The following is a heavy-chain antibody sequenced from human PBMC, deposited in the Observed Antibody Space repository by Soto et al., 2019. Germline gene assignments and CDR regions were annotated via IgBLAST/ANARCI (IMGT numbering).Heavy chain of an antibody. CDR2: ISYDGSTK. V-gene: IGHV3-30*18. D-gene: IGHD7-27*01. Sequence: QVQLVESGGGVVQPGRSLRLSCAASGFTFSSYGMHWIRQAPGKGLESVAVISYDGSTKYYADSVKGRFTISRDNSKNTLYLQMSSLRAEDTAVYYCAKDQAGDGGGMDVWGQGTTVTVSS. J-gene: IGHJ6*02. CDR1: GFTFSSYG. CDR3: AKDQAGDGGGMDV.